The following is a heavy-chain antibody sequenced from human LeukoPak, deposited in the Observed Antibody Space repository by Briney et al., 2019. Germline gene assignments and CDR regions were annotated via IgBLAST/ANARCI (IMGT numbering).Heavy chain of an antibody. CDR1: GYTFTNYA. J-gene: IGHJ5*02. Sequence: ASVKVSCKASGYTFTNYAIHWMRQAPGQGLEWMGWISAYNGNTNYAQKLQGRVTMTTDTSTSTAYMELRSLRSDDTAVYYCARDVPAWSQTWGQGTLVTVSS. CDR3: ARDVPAWSQT. CDR2: ISAYNGNT. V-gene: IGHV1-18*01. D-gene: IGHD1-26*01.